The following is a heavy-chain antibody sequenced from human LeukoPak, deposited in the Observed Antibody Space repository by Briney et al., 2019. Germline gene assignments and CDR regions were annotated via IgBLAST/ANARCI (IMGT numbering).Heavy chain of an antibody. J-gene: IGHJ6*02. D-gene: IGHD3-22*01. Sequence: GGSLRLSCAASGFTFSSYGMHRVRQAPGKGLEWVAVIWYDGSNKYYADSVKGRFTISRDNSKNTLYLQMNSLRAEDTAVYYCARDLISYYDSSGYYYYYYGMDVWGLGTTVTVSS. CDR1: GFTFSSYG. V-gene: IGHV3-33*01. CDR3: ARDLISYYDSSGYYYYYYGMDV. CDR2: IWYDGSNK.